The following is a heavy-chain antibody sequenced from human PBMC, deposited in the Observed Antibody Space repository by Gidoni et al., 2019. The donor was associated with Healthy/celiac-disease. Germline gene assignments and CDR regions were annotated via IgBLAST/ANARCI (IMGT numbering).Heavy chain of an antibody. CDR2: INPSGGST. D-gene: IGHD3-3*01. Sequence: QVQLVQSRAEVKKPWASVQVSCKASGYTFTSYYMHWVRQAPGQGLEWMGIINPSGGSTSYAQKFQGRVTMTRDTSTSTVYMELSSLRSEDTAVYYCARVYGAGVIDYWGQGTLVTVSS. J-gene: IGHJ4*02. CDR1: GYTFTSYY. V-gene: IGHV1-46*01. CDR3: ARVYGAGVIDY.